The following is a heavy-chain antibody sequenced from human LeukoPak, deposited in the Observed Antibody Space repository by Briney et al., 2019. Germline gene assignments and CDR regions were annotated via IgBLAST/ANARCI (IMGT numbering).Heavy chain of an antibody. CDR1: GFTFSNYA. J-gene: IGHJ6*03. Sequence: GGSLRLSCLPSGFTFSNYAMTWVRQAPGKGLEWVSSISGSGGTSYYADSVKSRFTISRDSAKNMLFLQMNSLRAEDTAVYYCAKADGGQLPSSYYYYMDVWGKGTTVTVSS. CDR2: ISGSGGTS. D-gene: IGHD2-15*01. CDR3: AKADGGQLPSSYYYYMDV. V-gene: IGHV3-23*01.